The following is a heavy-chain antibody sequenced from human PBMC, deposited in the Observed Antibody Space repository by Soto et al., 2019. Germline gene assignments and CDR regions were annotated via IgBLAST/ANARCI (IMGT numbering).Heavy chain of an antibody. CDR1: GGSFSGYY. Sequence: SETLSLTCAVYGGSFSGYYWSWIRQPPGKGLEWIGEINHSGSTNYNPSLKSRVTISVDTSKNQFSLKLSSVTAADTAVYYCARGLGLRYFDWLFSNARYYYYGMDVWGQGTTVTVSS. J-gene: IGHJ6*02. D-gene: IGHD3-9*01. CDR3: ARGLGLRYFDWLFSNARYYYYGMDV. CDR2: INHSGST. V-gene: IGHV4-34*01.